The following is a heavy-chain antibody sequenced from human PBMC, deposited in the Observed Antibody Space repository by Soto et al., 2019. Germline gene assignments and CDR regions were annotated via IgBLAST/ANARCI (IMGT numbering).Heavy chain of an antibody. CDR3: TIGSTSTKNY. V-gene: IGHV3-15*01. J-gene: IGHJ4*02. CDR2: IKSKTDGGTT. Sequence: LRLSCAASGFTFSNAWLSWVRQAPGKGLEWVGRIKSKTDGGTTDYTAPVKGRFTISRDDSKNTLYLQMNSLKIEDTAVYYCTIGSTSTKNYWGQGTLVTVSS. D-gene: IGHD6-6*01. CDR1: GFTFSNAW.